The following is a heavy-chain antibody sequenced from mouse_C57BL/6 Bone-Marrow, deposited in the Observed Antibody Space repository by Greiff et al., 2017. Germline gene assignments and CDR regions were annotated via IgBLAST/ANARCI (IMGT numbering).Heavy chain of an antibody. V-gene: IGHV1-72*01. Sequence: QVQLQQPGAELVKPGASVKLSCKASGYTFTSYWMHWVKQRPGRGLEWIGRIDPTSGGTKYNEKFQGKATLTADKPSSTAYMQLSSLTSEDSADYDGARIDYYGSSYAMDYWGKGTSVTVSS. CDR3: ARIDYYGSSYAMDY. CDR2: IDPTSGGT. CDR1: GYTFTSYW. D-gene: IGHD1-1*01. J-gene: IGHJ4*01.